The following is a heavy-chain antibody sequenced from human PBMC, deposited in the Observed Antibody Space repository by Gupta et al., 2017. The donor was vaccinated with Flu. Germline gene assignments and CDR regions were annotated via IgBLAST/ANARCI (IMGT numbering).Heavy chain of an antibody. CDR2: ISSSGRTI. CDR3: ATRTDAGAVQFFFY. J-gene: IGHJ4*02. V-gene: IGHV3-48*03. CDR1: GFTFGSYE. D-gene: IGHD2-8*01. Sequence: VQLVESGGGLVEFGGSLRLSCVTFGFTFGSYEMNWVRQAPGKELEWVSYISSSGRTIYYADSVKGRFTVSRDDAKNSLYLQMDSLRDEDTAVYYCATRTDAGAVQFFFYWGQGTLVTVSS.